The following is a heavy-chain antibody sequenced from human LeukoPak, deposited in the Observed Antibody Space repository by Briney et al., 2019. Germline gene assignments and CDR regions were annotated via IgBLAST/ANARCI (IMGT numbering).Heavy chain of an antibody. V-gene: IGHV4-59*08. CDR2: IYYTGST. CDR1: GGSISSYS. D-gene: IGHD6-13*01. CDR3: ARQRITAAGILDY. Sequence: PSETLSLTCTVSGGSISSYSWSWIRQPPGKGLEWIGYIYYTGSTNYNPSLESRVTISVDTSKNQFSLKLSSVTAADTAVYHCARQRITAAGILDYWGQGTLVTVSS. J-gene: IGHJ4*02.